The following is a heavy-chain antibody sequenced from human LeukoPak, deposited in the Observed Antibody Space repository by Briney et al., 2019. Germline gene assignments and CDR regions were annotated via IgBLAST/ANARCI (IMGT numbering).Heavy chain of an antibody. CDR3: ARVAKERVGGVYYFDY. D-gene: IGHD1-1*01. V-gene: IGHV3-13*01. CDR2: IGTAGDT. CDR1: GFTFSDYD. J-gene: IGHJ4*02. Sequence: QPGGSPRLSCAASGFTFSDYDMHWVRQATGKGLEWVSAIGTAGDTYYTGSVKGRFTTSRENAKNSLYLQMNSLRAGDTAVYYCARVAKERVGGVYYFDYWGQGTLVTVSS.